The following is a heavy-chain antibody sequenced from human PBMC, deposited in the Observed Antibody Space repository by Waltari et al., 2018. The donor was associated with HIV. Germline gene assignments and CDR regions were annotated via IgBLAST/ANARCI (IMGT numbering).Heavy chain of an antibody. Sequence: EVQLLESGGGLVQSGGSLRVSCAASGFPFSSYPMSWVRRAPGKGREWVSGIRGGGESTYYADSVKGRFTIARDNAKNTLYLQMNSLRAEDTAVYYCANSLGRIVDYWGQGTLVTVSS. V-gene: IGHV3-23*01. CDR1: GFPFSSYP. CDR2: IRGGGEST. CDR3: ANSLGRIVDY. J-gene: IGHJ4*02. D-gene: IGHD2-15*01.